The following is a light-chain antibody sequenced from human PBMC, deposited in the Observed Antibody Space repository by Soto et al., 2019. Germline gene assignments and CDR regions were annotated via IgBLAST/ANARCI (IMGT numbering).Light chain of an antibody. CDR2: DAS. CDR3: QQYNNYGYT. V-gene: IGKV1-5*01. Sequence: DIQMTQSPSSLSASVGDRVTITCRASQSISSWLAWYQQKPGKAPNLLIYDASSLKSGVPSRFSGSGSGTEFTLTISSLQPDDFATYYCQQYNNYGYTFGQGTKLEIK. CDR1: QSISSW. J-gene: IGKJ2*01.